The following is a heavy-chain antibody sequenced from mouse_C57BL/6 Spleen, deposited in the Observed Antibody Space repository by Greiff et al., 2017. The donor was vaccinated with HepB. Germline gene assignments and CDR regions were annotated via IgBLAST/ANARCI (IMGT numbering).Heavy chain of an antibody. V-gene: IGHV2-2*01. D-gene: IGHD1-1*01. J-gene: IGHJ4*01. CDR3: ARRSYGRDYAMDY. CDR1: GFSLTNYG. CDR2: IRSGESP. Sequence: QVQLQQSGPGLVQPSQSLSITCTVSGFSLTNYGVHWVRQSPGKGLEWLGVIRSGESPDYNAAFISSMNISKDNSKSQVFFKMNSLQADDTAIDYCARRSYGRDYAMDYWGQGTSVTVSS.